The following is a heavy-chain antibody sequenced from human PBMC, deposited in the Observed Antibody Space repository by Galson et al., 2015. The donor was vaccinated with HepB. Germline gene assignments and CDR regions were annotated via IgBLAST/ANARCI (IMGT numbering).Heavy chain of an antibody. CDR2: ISSSSSYI. D-gene: IGHD4-23*01. CDR1: GFTFRRYS. CDR3: ARDFGDYGGNSAYYYYAMDV. J-gene: IGHJ6*02. V-gene: IGHV3-21*01. Sequence: SLRLSCAASGFTFRRYSMNWVRQAPGKGLEWVSSISSSSSYIYYGDSVKGRFTISRDNAKNSLYLQMNSLRADDTAVYYCARDFGDYGGNSAYYYYAMDVWGQGTTVTVSS.